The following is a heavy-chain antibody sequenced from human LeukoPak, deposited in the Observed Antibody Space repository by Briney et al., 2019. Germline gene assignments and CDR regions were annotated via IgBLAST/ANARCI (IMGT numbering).Heavy chain of an antibody. CDR2: ISYDGSNK. Sequence: GRSLRLSCAASGFTFSSYGMHWVRQAPGKGLERVAVISYDGSNKYYADSVKGRFTISRDNSKNTLYLQMNSLRAEDTAVYYCAKDAAAGTWGYYYYMDVWGKGTTVTVSS. J-gene: IGHJ6*03. CDR1: GFTFSSYG. V-gene: IGHV3-30*18. CDR3: AKDAAAGTWGYYYYMDV. D-gene: IGHD6-13*01.